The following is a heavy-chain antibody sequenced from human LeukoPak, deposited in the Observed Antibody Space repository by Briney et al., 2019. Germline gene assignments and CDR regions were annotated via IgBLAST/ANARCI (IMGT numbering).Heavy chain of an antibody. J-gene: IGHJ6*03. V-gene: IGHV1-69*05. CDR3: ARNTIPYCSSTSCFPYYYYYYYMDV. CDR2: IIPIFGTA. Sequence: SVKVSCKASGGTFSSYAISWVRQAPGQGLEWMGGIIPIFGTANYAQKFQGRVTITTDESTSTAYMELSSLRSEDTAVYYCARNTIPYCSSTSCFPYYYYYYYMDVWGKGTTVTVSS. CDR1: GGTFSSYA. D-gene: IGHD2-2*01.